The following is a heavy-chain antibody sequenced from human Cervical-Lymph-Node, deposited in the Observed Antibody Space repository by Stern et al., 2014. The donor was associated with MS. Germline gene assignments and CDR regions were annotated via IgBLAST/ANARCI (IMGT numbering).Heavy chain of an antibody. V-gene: IGHV5-51*01. CDR3: ARHVQGFDY. CDR2: IYPYDCDT. Sequence: QLVQSGAGVKKPGESLKLSCKLSGSSFTISYIAWVRQMPGKGLRWMGVIYPYDCDTTYSPSFKSQVTISADKSITTAYLQWSSLRASDTAMYYCARHVQGFDYWGQGTLVTVSS. J-gene: IGHJ4*02. CDR1: GSSFTISY.